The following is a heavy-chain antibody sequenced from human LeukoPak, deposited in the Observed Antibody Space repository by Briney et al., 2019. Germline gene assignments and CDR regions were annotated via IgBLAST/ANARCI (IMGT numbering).Heavy chain of an antibody. CDR3: ARGGDIVVVPAAMVGP. V-gene: IGHV1-8*01. J-gene: IGHJ5*02. CDR1: GYTFTSYD. D-gene: IGHD2-2*01. CDR2: MNTNSGNT. Sequence: ASVKVSCKASGYTFTSYDINWVRQAPGQGLEWMGWMNTNSGNTGYAQKFQGRLTMTRDTSTNTAYMELSSLRSEDTAVYYCARGGDIVVVPAAMVGPWGQGTLVTVSS.